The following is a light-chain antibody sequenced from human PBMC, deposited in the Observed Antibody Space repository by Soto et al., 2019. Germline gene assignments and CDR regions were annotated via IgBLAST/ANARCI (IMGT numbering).Light chain of an antibody. J-gene: IGKJ1*01. CDR3: QQYGSSPT. CDR1: QSVSSGY. V-gene: IGKV3-20*01. CDR2: GAS. Sequence: ILLTQSPGTLSLSPGEGATLSCRASQSVSSGYLAWYQQKPGQAPRLLIYGASSRATGIPDRFSGSGSGTDFTLTISRLEPEDCAVYYCQQYGSSPTFGQGTKVDIK.